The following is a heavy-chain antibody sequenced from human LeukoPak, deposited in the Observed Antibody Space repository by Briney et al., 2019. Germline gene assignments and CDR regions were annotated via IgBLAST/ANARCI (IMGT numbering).Heavy chain of an antibody. CDR1: GGSFSGYY. Sequence: PSETLSLTCAVYGGSFSGYYWSWIRQPPGKGLEWIGEINHSGSTNYNPSPKSRVTISVDTSKNQFSLKLSSVTAADTAVYYCAREHELAAAGTELDYWGQGTLVTVSS. V-gene: IGHV4-34*01. CDR2: INHSGST. CDR3: AREHELAAAGTELDY. D-gene: IGHD6-13*01. J-gene: IGHJ4*02.